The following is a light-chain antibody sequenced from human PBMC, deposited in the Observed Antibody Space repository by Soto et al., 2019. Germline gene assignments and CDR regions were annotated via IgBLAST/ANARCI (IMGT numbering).Light chain of an antibody. Sequence: QSVLTQPASVSGSPGQSITISCGGTSSDVGAYIYVSSYQQFPGKAPKLILYEVNNRPSGVSNRFSGSKSDTTASLTISGLQPEDEADYYCSAYSDIDTKVFGTGTKVTVL. V-gene: IGLV2-14*03. J-gene: IGLJ1*01. CDR3: SAYSDIDTKV. CDR2: EVN. CDR1: SSDVGAYIY.